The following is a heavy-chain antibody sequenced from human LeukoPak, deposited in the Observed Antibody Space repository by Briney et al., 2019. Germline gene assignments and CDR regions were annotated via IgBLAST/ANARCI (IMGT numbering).Heavy chain of an antibody. CDR3: ARVAAAGTFDY. Sequence: GGSLRLSCAPSGFTFSDYYMSWIRQAPGKGLEWVSYISSSGSTIYYADSVKGRFTISRDNAKNSLYLQMNSLRAEDTAVYYCARVAAAGTFDYWGQGTLVTVSS. D-gene: IGHD6-13*01. J-gene: IGHJ4*02. V-gene: IGHV3-11*01. CDR1: GFTFSDYY. CDR2: ISSSGSTI.